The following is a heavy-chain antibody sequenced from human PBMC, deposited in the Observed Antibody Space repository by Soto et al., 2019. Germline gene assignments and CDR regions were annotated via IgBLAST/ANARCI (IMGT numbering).Heavy chain of an antibody. V-gene: IGHV5-51*01. CDR1: GYSFTIYW. CDR2: IYPGDSDT. J-gene: IGHJ6*02. D-gene: IGHD6-6*01. CDR3: ASYSSSPSYYYGMDV. Sequence: GESLKISCKGSGYSFTIYWIGWVRQMPGKGLEWMGIIYPGDSDTRYSPSFQGQVTISADKSISTAYLQWSSLKASDTAMYYCASYSSSPSYYYGMDVWGQGTTVTVSS.